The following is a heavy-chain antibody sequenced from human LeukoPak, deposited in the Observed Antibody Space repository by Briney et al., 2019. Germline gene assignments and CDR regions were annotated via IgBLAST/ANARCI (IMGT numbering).Heavy chain of an antibody. CDR1: GGSISTYY. D-gene: IGHD5-12*01. CDR2: IHYSGTT. CDR3: ARMGGYSGYATH. Sequence: PSETLSLTCTVSGGSISTYYWSWIRQPPGKGLEWIGYIHYSGTTNYNPTLKNRVTISLDTSKNQFSLNLSAVTAADTAVFYCARMGGYSGYATHWGQGTLVTVSS. J-gene: IGHJ4*02. V-gene: IGHV4-59*08.